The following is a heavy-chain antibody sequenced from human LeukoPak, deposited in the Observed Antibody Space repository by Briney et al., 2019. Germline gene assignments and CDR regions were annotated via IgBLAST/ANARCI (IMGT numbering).Heavy chain of an antibody. CDR1: GYTFTSYG. CDR3: ARELAYCGGDCYSAAYY. V-gene: IGHV1-18*01. D-gene: IGHD2-21*02. J-gene: IGHJ4*02. CDR2: ISAYNGNT. Sequence: ASVKVSCKASGYTFTSYGISWVRQAPGQGLEWMGWISAYNGNTNYAQKLQGRVTMTTDTSTSTAYMELRSLRSDDTAVYYCARELAYCGGDCYSAAYYWGQGTLVTVSS.